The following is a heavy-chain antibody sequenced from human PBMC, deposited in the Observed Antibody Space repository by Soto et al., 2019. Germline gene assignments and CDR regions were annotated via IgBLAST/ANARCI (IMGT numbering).Heavy chain of an antibody. CDR2: IYHSGTT. Sequence: SETLSLTCAVSGDSISSGYYWAWIRQPPGKGLEWIGSIYHSGTTYYNPSLTSRVTISVDTSKNQFSLTLSSVTAADSAVYYCASWYYDSEYGYFDYWGQGTLVTVSS. CDR3: ASWYYDSEYGYFDY. CDR1: GDSISSGYY. J-gene: IGHJ4*02. V-gene: IGHV4-38-2*01. D-gene: IGHD3-16*01.